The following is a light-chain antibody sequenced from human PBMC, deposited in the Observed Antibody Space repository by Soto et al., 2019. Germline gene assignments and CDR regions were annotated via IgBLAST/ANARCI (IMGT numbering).Light chain of an antibody. CDR1: QSVSGMY. CDR2: DAS. V-gene: IGKV3-20*01. J-gene: IGKJ1*01. Sequence: EVFLSQSPGTLSLSPGESAPLSCRSSQSVSGMYLAWYQQKPGQAPRLLIYDASSRATGIPDRFSGSGSGTDFTLTISRLEPEDFAVYYCQQYGSSPWTFGQGTKVDIK. CDR3: QQYGSSPWT.